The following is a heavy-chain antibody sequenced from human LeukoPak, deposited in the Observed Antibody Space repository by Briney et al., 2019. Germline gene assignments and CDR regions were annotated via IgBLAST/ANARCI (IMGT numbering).Heavy chain of an antibody. CDR1: GGSFSGYY. CDR3: ARGRGAGWFDP. D-gene: IGHD3-16*01. J-gene: IGHJ5*02. Sequence: PSETLSLTCAVYGGSFSGYYWSWIRQPPGKGLEWIGVINHSGSTNYNPSLKSRVTISVDTSKNQFSLKLSSVTAADTAVYYCARGRGAGWFDPWGQGTLVTVSS. CDR2: INHSGST. V-gene: IGHV4-34*01.